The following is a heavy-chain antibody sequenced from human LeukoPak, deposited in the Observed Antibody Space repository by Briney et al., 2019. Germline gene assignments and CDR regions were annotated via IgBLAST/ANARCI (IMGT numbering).Heavy chain of an antibody. CDR2: INHSGST. CDR1: GGSFSGYY. CDR3: VTYYFDSSGPKKNY. V-gene: IGHV4-34*01. D-gene: IGHD3-22*01. J-gene: IGHJ4*02. Sequence: PSETLSLTWAVYGGSFSGYYWSWNRQPPGKGLEWIGEINHSGSTNYNPSLKSRVTISVDTSKKQFSLKLSSVTAADTAVYYCVTYYFDSSGPKKNYWGQGTLVTVSS.